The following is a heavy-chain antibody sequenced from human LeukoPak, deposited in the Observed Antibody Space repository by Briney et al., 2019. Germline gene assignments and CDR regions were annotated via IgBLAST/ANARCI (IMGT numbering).Heavy chain of an antibody. CDR2: VYDSGTT. D-gene: IGHD1-1*01. V-gene: IGHV4-59*01. Sequence: SETLSLTCTVSGGSISGYYWSWVRQPPGKGLEWIGYVYDSGTTNYNPSLKSRVTISEDTSKNQFSLKLTSVTAADTAVYYCAKKVESKWFDPWGQGTLVTVSS. J-gene: IGHJ5*02. CDR3: AKKVESKWFDP. CDR1: GGSISGYY.